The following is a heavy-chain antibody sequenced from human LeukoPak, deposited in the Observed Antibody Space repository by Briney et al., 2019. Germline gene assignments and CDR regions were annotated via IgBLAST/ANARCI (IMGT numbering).Heavy chain of an antibody. CDR2: ISSNGGST. V-gene: IGHV3-64*01. Sequence: GGSLRLSCAASGFTFSSYAMHWVRQAPGKGLEYVSAISSNGGSTYYANSVKGRFTISRDSSKNTLYLQMGSLRAEDMAVYYCARGVLRFLEWANWFDPWGQGTLVTVSS. CDR3: ARGVLRFLEWANWFDP. J-gene: IGHJ5*02. D-gene: IGHD3-3*01. CDR1: GFTFSSYA.